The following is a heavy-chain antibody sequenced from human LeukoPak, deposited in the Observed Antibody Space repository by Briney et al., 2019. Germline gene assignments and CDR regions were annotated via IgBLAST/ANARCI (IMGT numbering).Heavy chain of an antibody. CDR2: ISYDGSNK. J-gene: IGHJ4*02. V-gene: IGHV3-30-3*01. CDR1: GFTFSSYA. D-gene: IGHD3-10*01. CDR3: ATDRYYYGSATTKFDY. Sequence: PGGSLRLSCAASGFTFSSYAMHWVRQAPGKGLAWLAVISYDGSNKYYADSMKGRFTISRDNSKNTLYLQMNSLRAEDTAVYYCATDRYYYGSATTKFDYWGQGTLVTVSS.